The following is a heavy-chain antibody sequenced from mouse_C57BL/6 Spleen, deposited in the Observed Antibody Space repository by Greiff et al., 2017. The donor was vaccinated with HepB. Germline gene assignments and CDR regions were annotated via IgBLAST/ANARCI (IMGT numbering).Heavy chain of an antibody. D-gene: IGHD2-3*01. V-gene: IGHV1-64*01. CDR1: GYTFTSYW. CDR3: ARGGLDGYYGVTYYAMDY. Sequence: VQLQQPGAELVKPGASVKLSCKASGYTFTSYWMHWVKQRPGQGLEWIGMIDPNSGSTNYNEKFKSKATLTVDKSSSTAYMQLSSLTSEASAVYYCARGGLDGYYGVTYYAMDYWGQGTSVTVSS. J-gene: IGHJ4*01. CDR2: IDPNSGST.